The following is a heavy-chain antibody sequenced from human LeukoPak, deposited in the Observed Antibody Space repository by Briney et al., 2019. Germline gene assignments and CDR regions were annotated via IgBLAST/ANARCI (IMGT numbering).Heavy chain of an antibody. CDR3: AKYSSSWYSPFDG. Sequence: GGSLRLSCAASGFTFSSYEMNWVRQAPGKGLEWVSYISSSGSTIYYADSVKGRFTISRDNAKNSLYLQMNSLRAEDTAVYYCAKYSSSWYSPFDGWGQGTLVTVSS. D-gene: IGHD6-13*01. V-gene: IGHV3-48*03. CDR2: ISSSGSTI. CDR1: GFTFSSYE. J-gene: IGHJ4*02.